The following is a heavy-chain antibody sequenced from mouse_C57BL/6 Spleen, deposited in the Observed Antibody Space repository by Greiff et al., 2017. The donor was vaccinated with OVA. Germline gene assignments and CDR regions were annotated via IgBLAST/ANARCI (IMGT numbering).Heavy chain of an antibody. D-gene: IGHD2-3*01. Sequence: VQLQQPGAELVKPGASVKLSCKASGYTFTSYWMPWVKQRPGQGLEWIGEIDPSDSYTNYTQKFKGKATLTVDTSSSTAYMQLSSLTSEDSAVYYCARWRGYSYYFDYWGQGTTLTVSS. J-gene: IGHJ2*01. CDR1: GYTFTSYW. CDR3: ARWRGYSYYFDY. CDR2: IDPSDSYT. V-gene: IGHV1-50*01.